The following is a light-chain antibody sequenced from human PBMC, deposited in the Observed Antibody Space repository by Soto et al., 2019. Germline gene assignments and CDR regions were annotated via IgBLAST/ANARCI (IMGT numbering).Light chain of an antibody. Sequence: EIVLTQSPGTLSLSPGERATLSCRASQNVARNYLALYQQRPGQAPRLLIYGASTRATGIPVRFSGSGSGTDFTLTISSLEPEDFAVYYCQQRSKWWTFGQGTKVDIK. V-gene: IGKV3D-20*02. CDR3: QQRSKWWT. CDR1: QNVARNY. CDR2: GAS. J-gene: IGKJ1*01.